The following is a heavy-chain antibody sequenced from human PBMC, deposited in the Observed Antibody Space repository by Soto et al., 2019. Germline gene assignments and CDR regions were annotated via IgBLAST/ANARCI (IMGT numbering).Heavy chain of an antibody. CDR3: ARDHPRELHYNAFDI. J-gene: IGHJ3*02. Sequence: QVQLVESGGGVVQPGRSLRLSCAASGFTFSSYGMHWVRQAPGKGLEWVAVIWYDGSNKYYADSVKGRFTISRDNSKNTLYLQMNSLRAEDTAVYYCARDHPRELHYNAFDIWGQGTMVTVSS. D-gene: IGHD1-26*01. CDR1: GFTFSSYG. V-gene: IGHV3-33*01. CDR2: IWYDGSNK.